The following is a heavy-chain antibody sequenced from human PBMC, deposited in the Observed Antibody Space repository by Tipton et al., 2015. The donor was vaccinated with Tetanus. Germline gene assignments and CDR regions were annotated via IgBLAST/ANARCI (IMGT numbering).Heavy chain of an antibody. CDR1: GGSISSYY. CDR2: IYYSGST. CDR3: ARGGIAAAGGCLDY. Sequence: TLSLTCTVSGGSISSYYWSWIRRPPGKGLEWIGYIYYSGSTNYNPSLKSRVTISVDTSKNQFSLKLSSVTAADTAVYYCARGGIAAAGGCLDYWGQGTLVTVSS. J-gene: IGHJ4*02. D-gene: IGHD6-13*01. V-gene: IGHV4-59*01.